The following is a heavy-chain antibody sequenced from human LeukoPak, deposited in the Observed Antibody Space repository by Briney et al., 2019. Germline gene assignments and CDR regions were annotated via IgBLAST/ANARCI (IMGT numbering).Heavy chain of an antibody. Sequence: GGSLRLSCTASGFTFDDYAMHWVRQAPAKGLEWVSLISGDGGTTDYADSVKGRFTISRDNRRNSLYLHMDSLRTEDTASYFCAKVYVGSWYAYDHWGQGTLVTVSS. J-gene: IGHJ4*02. CDR2: ISGDGGTT. D-gene: IGHD6-13*01. CDR1: GFTFDDYA. CDR3: AKVYVGSWYAYDH. V-gene: IGHV3-43*02.